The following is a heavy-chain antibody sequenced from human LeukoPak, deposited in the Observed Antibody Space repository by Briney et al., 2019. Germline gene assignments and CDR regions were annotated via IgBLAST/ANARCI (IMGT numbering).Heavy chain of an antibody. CDR2: ISRSSRTI. J-gene: IGHJ6*02. D-gene: IGHD3-10*01. CDR1: GFTFSSYS. Sequence: GGSLRLSCAASGFTFSSYSMNWVRQAPGKGLEGVSYISRSSRTIYYADSVKGRFTISRDDAKSSQYLQMNSLRAEDTAVYYCARVVLYFGDYTMDVWGQGTTVTVSS. CDR3: ARVVLYFGDYTMDV. V-gene: IGHV3-48*04.